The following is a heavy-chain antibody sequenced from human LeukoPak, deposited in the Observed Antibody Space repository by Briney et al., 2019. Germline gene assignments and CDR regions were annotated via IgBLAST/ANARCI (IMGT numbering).Heavy chain of an antibody. CDR1: GVSISSYY. CDR2: IYYSGST. V-gene: IGHV4-59*01. Sequence: SETLSLTCTVSGVSISSYYWSWIRQPPGKGLEWIAYIYYSGSTNYNPSLKSRVTISVDTSKNQFSLKLSSVTAADTAVYYCARFNVATTAYDFWGQGTLVTVSS. CDR3: ARFNVATTAYDF. J-gene: IGHJ4*01. D-gene: IGHD2-15*01.